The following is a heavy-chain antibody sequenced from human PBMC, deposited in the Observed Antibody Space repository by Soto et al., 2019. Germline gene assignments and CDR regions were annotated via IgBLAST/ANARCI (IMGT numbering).Heavy chain of an antibody. CDR2: TSVDGGDW. V-gene: IGHV3-11*01. D-gene: IGHD2-8*01. J-gene: IGHJ6*01. Sequence: QVQLVESGGGLVKPGGSLTLSCVASGFTFSDYYMAWIRQTPGKGLEWVSYTSVDGGDWVYADSVKGRFTISRDNARKSLSLQMNSLRDEDTAVYYCARPNGVYMRYYHGMDVWGQGTTVIVSS. CDR3: ARPNGVYMRYYHGMDV. CDR1: GFTFSDYY.